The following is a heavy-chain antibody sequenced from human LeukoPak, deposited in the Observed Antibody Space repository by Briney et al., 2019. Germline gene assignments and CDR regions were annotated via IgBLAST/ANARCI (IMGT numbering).Heavy chain of an antibody. CDR3: AKDWEFVVVPAAIDDY. J-gene: IGHJ4*02. Sequence: QSSETLSLTCTVSGGSISSYYWSWVRQAPGKGLEWVSAISGSGGSTYYADSVKGRFTISRDNSKNTLYLQMNSLRAEDTAVYYCAKDWEFVVVPAAIDDYWGQGTLVTVSS. D-gene: IGHD2-2*01. CDR2: ISGSGGST. V-gene: IGHV3-23*01. CDR1: GGSISSYY.